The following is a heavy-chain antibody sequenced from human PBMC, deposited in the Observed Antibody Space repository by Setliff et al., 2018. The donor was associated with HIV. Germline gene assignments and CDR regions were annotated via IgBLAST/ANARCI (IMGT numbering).Heavy chain of an antibody. J-gene: IGHJ4*02. V-gene: IGHV5-51*01. Sequence: GESLKLSCRGSGYNFASHWIAWVRQMPGKGLEWMGIVYPDDSDSRYSPSFQGQVTISADKSVSTAYLQWSSLKASDTAMYYCARQAVDCSGGTCYSTSAFDYWGQGTLVTV. CDR3: ARQAVDCSGGTCYSTSAFDY. CDR1: GYNFASHW. D-gene: IGHD2-15*01. CDR2: VYPDDSDS.